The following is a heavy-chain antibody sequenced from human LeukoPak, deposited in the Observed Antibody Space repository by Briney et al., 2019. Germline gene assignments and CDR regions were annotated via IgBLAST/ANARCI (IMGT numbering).Heavy chain of an antibody. J-gene: IGHJ4*02. Sequence: PGGSLRLSCAASGFTFSSYWMSWVRQAPGKGLEWVANIKQDGSEKNYVDSVKGRFTISRDNAKNSLYLQMNSLRAEDTAVYYCARDRGSSVPDYWGQGTLVTVSS. V-gene: IGHV3-7*01. CDR1: GFTFSSYW. CDR2: IKQDGSEK. D-gene: IGHD1-26*01. CDR3: ARDRGSSVPDY.